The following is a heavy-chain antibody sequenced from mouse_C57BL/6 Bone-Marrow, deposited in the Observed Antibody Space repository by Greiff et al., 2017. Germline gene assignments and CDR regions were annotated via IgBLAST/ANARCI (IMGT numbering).Heavy chain of an antibody. CDR2: IYPGSGST. V-gene: IGHV1-55*01. CDR3: ARGGWLLRDLDY. J-gene: IGHJ2*02. Sequence: VQLQQPGAELVKPGASVKMSCKASGYTFTSYWITWVKQRPGQGLEWIGDIYPGSGSTNYNEKFKGKATLTVDTSSSTAYMQLNSLTSDDSAVYYCARGGWLLRDLDYWGQGTSLTVSS. D-gene: IGHD2-3*01. CDR1: GYTFTSYW.